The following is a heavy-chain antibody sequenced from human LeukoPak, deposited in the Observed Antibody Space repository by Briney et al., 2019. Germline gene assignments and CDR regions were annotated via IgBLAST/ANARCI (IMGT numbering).Heavy chain of an antibody. V-gene: IGHV4-39*07. CDR2: IYYSGST. CDR1: GGSISSSSYY. CDR3: ARDQGGGYNWFAP. D-gene: IGHD5-24*01. Sequence: SETLSLTCTVSGGSISSSSYYWGWIRQPPGKGLEWIGSIYYSGSTYYNPSLKSRVTISVDTSKNQFSLKLSSVTAADTAVYYCARDQGGGYNWFAPWGQGALVTVSS. J-gene: IGHJ5*02.